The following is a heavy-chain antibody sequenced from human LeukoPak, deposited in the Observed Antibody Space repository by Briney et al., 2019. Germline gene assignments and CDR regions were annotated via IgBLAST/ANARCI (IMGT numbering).Heavy chain of an antibody. Sequence: GGSLRLSCAASGFTFSSYDMYWVRQAPGKGLEYVSGISSNGGSTYYANSVKGRLTISRDNSKNTLYLQINSLRAEDTALYYCARADKDGYGFFGFDYWGQGTLVTVSS. CDR3: ARADKDGYGFFGFDY. CDR2: ISSNGGST. V-gene: IGHV3-64*01. D-gene: IGHD5-18*01. J-gene: IGHJ4*02. CDR1: GFTFSSYD.